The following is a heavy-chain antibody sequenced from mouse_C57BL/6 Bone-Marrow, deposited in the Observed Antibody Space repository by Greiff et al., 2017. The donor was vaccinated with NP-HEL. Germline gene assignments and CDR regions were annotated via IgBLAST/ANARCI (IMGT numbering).Heavy chain of an antibody. V-gene: IGHV5-4*01. CDR1: GFTFSSYA. CDR3: ARDLYYGYDFYAMDY. D-gene: IGHD2-2*01. J-gene: IGHJ4*01. CDR2: ISDGGNYT. Sequence: DVKLVESGGGLVKPGGSLKLSCAASGFTFSSYAMSWVRQTPEKRLEWVATISDGGNYTYYPDNVKGRFTISRDNAKNNLYLQMSHLKSEDTAMYYCARDLYYGYDFYAMDYWGQGTSVTVSS.